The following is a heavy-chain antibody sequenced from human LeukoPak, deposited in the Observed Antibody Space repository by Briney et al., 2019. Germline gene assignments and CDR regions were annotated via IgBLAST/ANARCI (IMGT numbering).Heavy chain of an antibody. CDR2: IIPIFGTA. CDR3: AREGYYYDSSGYYVPNAYFDY. CDR1: AGTFSSYA. Sequence: ASVKVSLKASAGTFSSYAISWVRHAPGQGLEWMGGIIPIFGTANYAQKFQGRVTITADESTSTAYMELSSLRSEDTAVYYCAREGYYYDSSGYYVPNAYFDYWGQGTLVTVSS. V-gene: IGHV1-69*13. D-gene: IGHD3-22*01. J-gene: IGHJ4*02.